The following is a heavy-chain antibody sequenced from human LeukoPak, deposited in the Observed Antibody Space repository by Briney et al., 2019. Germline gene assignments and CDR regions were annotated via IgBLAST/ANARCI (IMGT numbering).Heavy chain of an antibody. J-gene: IGHJ4*02. V-gene: IGHV3-23*01. D-gene: IGHD3-22*01. CDR2: ISGGGDST. CDR3: AKGSRSSGYYFDY. CDR1: GFTFSSYA. Sequence: GGSLRLSCAASGFTFSSYAMSWVRQAPGTGLEWVSGISGGGDSTYYADSVKGRFTISRDKSKNTLYLQMNSLRAGDTAEYYCAKGSRSSGYYFDYWGQGTLVTVSS.